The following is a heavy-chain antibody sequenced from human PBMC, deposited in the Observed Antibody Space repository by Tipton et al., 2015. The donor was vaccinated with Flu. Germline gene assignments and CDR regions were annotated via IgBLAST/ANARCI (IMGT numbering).Heavy chain of an antibody. CDR2: ISPNSGDT. V-gene: IGHV1-18*01. CDR1: GYTFRNFG. Sequence: QLVQSGGEVKKPGASVKVSCKASGYTFRNFGINWVRQAPGQGLEWMGWISPNSGDTKYAQKFQGRVTLTTDTSMSTAYMDLRSLRSDDAAIYYCVTDSLSGTSPNYWGPGTLVTVPS. CDR3: VTDSLSGTSPNY. D-gene: IGHD1-1*01. J-gene: IGHJ4*02.